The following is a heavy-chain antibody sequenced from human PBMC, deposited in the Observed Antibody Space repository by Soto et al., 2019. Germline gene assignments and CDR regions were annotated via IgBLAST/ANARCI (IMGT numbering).Heavy chain of an antibody. J-gene: IGHJ4*02. CDR3: ARTSSTANFEG. D-gene: IGHD1-26*01. CDR1: GFNFFNYG. Sequence: QVQLVQSGAEVKKPGASVKVSCKTSGFNFFNYGYTWGRKVPGQGLEWVGCIRAFSGRKDYAPKFQGRVTLTADTSTSTAYMELGSLTSDDTAVYYCARTSSTANFEGWGQGTLVTVSS. V-gene: IGHV1-18*01. CDR2: IRAFSGRK.